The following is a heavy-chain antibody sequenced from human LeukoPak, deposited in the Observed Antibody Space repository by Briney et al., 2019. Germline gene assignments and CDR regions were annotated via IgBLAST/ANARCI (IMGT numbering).Heavy chain of an antibody. Sequence: SETLSLTCTVSGGSISGSSYYWGWIRQPPGKGLEWIGHIYYSASTDYNPSLKSRVTISVDTSKNQFSLKLTSVTAADTAVYFCARGPVGTTYYDYWGQGAQVTVSS. CDR2: IYYSAST. CDR1: GGSISGSSYY. V-gene: IGHV4-61*05. D-gene: IGHD1-26*01. J-gene: IGHJ4*02. CDR3: ARGPVGTTYYDY.